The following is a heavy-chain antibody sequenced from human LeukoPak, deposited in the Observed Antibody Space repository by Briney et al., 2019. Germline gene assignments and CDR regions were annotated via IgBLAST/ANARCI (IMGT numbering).Heavy chain of an antibody. D-gene: IGHD6-13*01. CDR1: GGSISSGGYY. Sequence: SQTLSLTCTVSGGSISSGGYYWSWIRQHPGKGLEWIGYIYYSGSTYYNPSLKSRVTISVDTSKNQFSLKLSSVTAADTAMYYCARAELTAAGWFDPWGQGTLVTVSP. J-gene: IGHJ5*02. V-gene: IGHV4-31*03. CDR2: IYYSGST. CDR3: ARAELTAAGWFDP.